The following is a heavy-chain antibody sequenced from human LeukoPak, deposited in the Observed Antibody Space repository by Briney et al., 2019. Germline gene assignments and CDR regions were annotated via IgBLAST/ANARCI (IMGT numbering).Heavy chain of an antibody. Sequence: SETLSLTCTVSGGSISSSTYYWGWIRQPPGKGLEWIGSIYYSGSTYYNPSLKSRVTISVDTSKNQFSLKLSSVTAADTAVYYCARGGSVRTFDYWGQGTLVTVSS. V-gene: IGHV4-39*07. CDR1: GGSISSSTYY. D-gene: IGHD6-25*01. CDR2: IYYSGST. J-gene: IGHJ4*02. CDR3: ARGGSVRTFDY.